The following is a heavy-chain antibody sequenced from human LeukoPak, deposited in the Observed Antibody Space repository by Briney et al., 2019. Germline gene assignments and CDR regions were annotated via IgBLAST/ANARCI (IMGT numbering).Heavy chain of an antibody. V-gene: IGHV4-30-4*01. D-gene: IGHD3-10*01. Sequence: PSEILSLTCTVSGGSISNGDYYWSWIRQPPGKGLEYIGYIHYSGNTYYNPSLRSRVTISVDTSNNQFSLKLSSVTAADTAVYYCARGDDYNGSGSYGAFDIWGQGTMVTVSS. J-gene: IGHJ3*02. CDR2: IHYSGNT. CDR1: GGSISNGDYY. CDR3: ARGDDYNGSGSYGAFDI.